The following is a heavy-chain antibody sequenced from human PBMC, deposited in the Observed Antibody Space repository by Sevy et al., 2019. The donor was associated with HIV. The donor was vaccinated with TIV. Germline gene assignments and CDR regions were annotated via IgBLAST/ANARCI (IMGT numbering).Heavy chain of an antibody. CDR2: MKQDGSEK. J-gene: IGHJ4*02. V-gene: IGHV3-7*04. Sequence: GGSLRLSCAASGFTFSTYWMSWVRQAPGKGLEWVATMKQDGSEKDYVDSVKGRFTISRDNAKNSLYQQMNSLRGEDTAVYYCVRGGVGGYSYSLDSWGQGTLVTVSS. D-gene: IGHD5-18*01. CDR3: VRGGVGGYSYSLDS. CDR1: GFTFSTYW.